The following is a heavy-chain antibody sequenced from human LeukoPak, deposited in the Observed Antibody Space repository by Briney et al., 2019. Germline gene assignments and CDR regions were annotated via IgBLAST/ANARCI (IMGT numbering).Heavy chain of an antibody. D-gene: IGHD3-10*01. V-gene: IGHV3-48*03. CDR1: GFTFSSYE. CDR2: ISSSGTTK. Sequence: PGGSLRLSCAASGFTFSSYEMNWVRQAPGKGLEWVSYISSSGTTKYYADSVKGRFTISRDNAKNSLYLQMNSLRAEDTAVYYCARSSYGSGSYYIGYWGQGTLVTVSS. CDR3: ARSSYGSGSYYIGY. J-gene: IGHJ4*02.